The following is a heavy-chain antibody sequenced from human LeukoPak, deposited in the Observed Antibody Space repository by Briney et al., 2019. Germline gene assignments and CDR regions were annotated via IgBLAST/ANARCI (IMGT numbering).Heavy chain of an antibody. CDR1: GGSISSSSLY. V-gene: IGHV4-39*01. J-gene: IGHJ5*02. CDR3: VSRSLGYCSGGSCLNWFDP. Sequence: PSETLSLTCTVSGGSISSSSLYWGWIRQPPGKGLEWIGSISYSGSTYYNPSLKSRVTISIDTSKNQFSLKLRSVTAADMAVYYCVSRSLGYCSGGSCLNWFDPWGQGTLVTVSS. D-gene: IGHD2-15*01. CDR2: ISYSGST.